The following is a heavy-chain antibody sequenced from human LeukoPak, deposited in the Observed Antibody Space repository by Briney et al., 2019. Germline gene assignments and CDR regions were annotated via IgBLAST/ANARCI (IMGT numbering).Heavy chain of an antibody. CDR1: GFTFSSYE. CDR2: ISSSGSTI. Sequence: PGGSLRLSCAASGFTFSSYEMNWVRQAPGKGLEWVSYISSSGSTIYYADSVKGRFTISRDNAKNSLYLQMNSLRAEDTALYYCAKASIWFGENSVWYFDLWGRGTLVTVSS. V-gene: IGHV3-48*03. CDR3: AKASIWFGENSVWYFDL. D-gene: IGHD3-10*01. J-gene: IGHJ2*01.